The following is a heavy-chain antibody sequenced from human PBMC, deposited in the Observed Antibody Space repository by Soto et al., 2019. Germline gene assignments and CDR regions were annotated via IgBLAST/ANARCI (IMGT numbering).Heavy chain of an antibody. V-gene: IGHV1-46*03. J-gene: IGHJ5*02. CDR2: INPSCGST. D-gene: IGHD1-1*01. CDR3: ARERPGTTGTTGLDP. CDR1: GYTFTIYY. Sequence: ASEKVSCKASGYTFTIYYMHWVRQAPVQGLEWMGIINPSCGSTSYAQKFQGRVTMTRDTSTSTVYMQLSSLRSEDTAVYDCARERPGTTGTTGLDPWGQGTLVTVSS.